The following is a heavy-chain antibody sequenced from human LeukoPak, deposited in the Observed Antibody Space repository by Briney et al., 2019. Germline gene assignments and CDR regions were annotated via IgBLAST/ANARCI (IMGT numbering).Heavy chain of an antibody. Sequence: PSETLSLTCTVSGGSISSGGYYWSWIRQHPGKGLEWIGYIYYSGSTYYNPSLKSRVTISVDTSKNQFSLKLSSVTAADTAVYYCARDVSSTFDYWGQETLVTVSS. CDR2: IYYSGST. D-gene: IGHD2-8*01. CDR1: GGSISSGGYY. CDR3: ARDVSSTFDY. V-gene: IGHV4-31*03. J-gene: IGHJ4*02.